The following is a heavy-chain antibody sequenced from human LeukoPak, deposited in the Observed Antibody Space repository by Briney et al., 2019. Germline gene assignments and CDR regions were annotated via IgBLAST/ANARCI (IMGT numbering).Heavy chain of an antibody. Sequence: AGSLRLSCAASGFTFSSYAMHWVRQAPGKGLEWAAVISYDGSNKYYADSVKGRFTISRDNSKNTLYLQMNSLRAEDTAVYYCASGHSSSWLSFGYWAREPWSPSPQ. V-gene: IGHV3-30*04. CDR1: GFTFSSYA. D-gene: IGHD6-13*01. J-gene: IGHJ4*02. CDR2: ISYDGSNK. CDR3: ASGHSSSWLSFGY.